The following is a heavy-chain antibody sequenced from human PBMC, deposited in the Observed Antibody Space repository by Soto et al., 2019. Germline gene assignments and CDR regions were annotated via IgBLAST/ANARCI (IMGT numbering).Heavy chain of an antibody. CDR1: GGSISSGDYC. CDR2: IYYSGST. CDR3: AREEAHYDFWSGSTTRDYGMDV. V-gene: IGHV4-30-4*01. D-gene: IGHD3-3*01. Sequence: TLSLTCTVSGGSISSGDYCWSWIRQPPGKGLEWIGYIYYSGSTYYNPSLKSRVTISVDTSKNQFSLKLSSVTAADTAVYYCAREEAHYDFWSGSTTRDYGMDVWGQGTTVTVSS. J-gene: IGHJ6*02.